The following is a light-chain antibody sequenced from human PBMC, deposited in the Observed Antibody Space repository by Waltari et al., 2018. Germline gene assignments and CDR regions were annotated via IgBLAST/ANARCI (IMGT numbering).Light chain of an antibody. J-gene: IGLJ3*02. CDR1: SSDVGGYKY. CDR3: SSYASSNTLWV. CDR2: EVS. V-gene: IGLV2-14*01. Sequence: QSALTQPASVSGSPGQSITISCTGTSSDVGGYKYVSWYQQHPGKAPKLMIYEVSNRPSGISSRFSGSKSGNMASLTISGLQAEDEADYYCSSYASSNTLWVFGGGTKLTVL.